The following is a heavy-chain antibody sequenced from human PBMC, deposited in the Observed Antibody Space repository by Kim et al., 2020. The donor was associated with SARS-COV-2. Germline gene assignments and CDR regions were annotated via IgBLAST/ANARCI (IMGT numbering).Heavy chain of an antibody. CDR3: ARHAPRRMDVLRFLEWSRGPDAFDI. D-gene: IGHD3-3*01. J-gene: IGHJ3*02. CDR2: IYYSGST. Sequence: SETLSLTCTVSGGSISSSSYYWGWIRQPPGKGLEWIGSIYYSGSTYYNPSLKSRVTISVDTSKNQFSLKLSSVTAADTAVYYCARHAPRRMDVLRFLEWSRGPDAFDIWGQGTMVTVSS. CDR1: GGSISSSSYY. V-gene: IGHV4-39*01.